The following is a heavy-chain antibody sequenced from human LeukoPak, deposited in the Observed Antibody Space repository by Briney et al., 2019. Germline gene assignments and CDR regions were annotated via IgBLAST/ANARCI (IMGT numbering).Heavy chain of an antibody. J-gene: IGHJ4*02. CDR1: GGSISSYY. V-gene: IGHV4-59*08. D-gene: IGHD2-21*02. CDR3: ARVVTATLDY. CDR2: IYYSGST. Sequence: SETLSLTCTVSGGSISSYYWSWIRQPPGKGLEWIGYIYYSGSTNYNPSLKSRVTISVDTSKNQFSLKLSSVTAADTAVYYCARVVTATLDYWGQGTLVTVSS.